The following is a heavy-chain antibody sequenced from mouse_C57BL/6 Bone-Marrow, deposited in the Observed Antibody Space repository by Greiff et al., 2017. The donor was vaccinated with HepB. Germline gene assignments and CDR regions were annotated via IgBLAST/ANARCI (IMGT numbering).Heavy chain of an antibody. CDR3: TTPPYYGSSYRYFDV. J-gene: IGHJ1*03. CDR1: GFNFKDDY. CDR2: IDPENGDT. Sequence: VHVKQSGAELVRPGASVKLSCTASGFNFKDDYMPWVKQRPEQGLEWIGWIDPENGDTEYASKFQGKATITADTSSNTAYLQLSSLTSEDTAVYYCTTPPYYGSSYRYFDVWGTGTTVTVSS. V-gene: IGHV14-4*01. D-gene: IGHD1-1*01.